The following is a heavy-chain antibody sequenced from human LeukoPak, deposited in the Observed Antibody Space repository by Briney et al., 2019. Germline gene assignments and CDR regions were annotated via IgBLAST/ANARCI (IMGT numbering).Heavy chain of an antibody. V-gene: IGHV3-48*01. J-gene: IGHJ4*02. CDR1: GFSFSSYG. CDR3: ARDGYDYIWGSYRTSPNALDY. CDR2: ISSSGSTI. Sequence: GGSLRLSCEASGFSFSSYGLHWVRQAPGKGVEWVSYISSSGSTIYYADSVKGRFTISRDNARNSLYLHMNSLRAEDTAVYYCARDGYDYIWGSYRTSPNALDYWGQGTLVTVSS. D-gene: IGHD3-16*02.